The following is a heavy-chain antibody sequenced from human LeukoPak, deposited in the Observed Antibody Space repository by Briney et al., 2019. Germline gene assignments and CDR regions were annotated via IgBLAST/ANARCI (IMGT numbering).Heavy chain of an antibody. J-gene: IGHJ4*02. CDR2: INHSGST. CDR3: ARGPRVGTSYYFDY. V-gene: IGHV4-34*01. D-gene: IGHD3-16*02. Sequence: SETLSLTCAVYGRSFSGYYWSWIRQPPGKGLEWIGEINHSGSTNYNPSLKSRVTISVDTSKNQFSLKLSSVTAADTAVYYCARGPRVGTSYYFDYWGQGTLVTVSS. CDR1: GRSFSGYY.